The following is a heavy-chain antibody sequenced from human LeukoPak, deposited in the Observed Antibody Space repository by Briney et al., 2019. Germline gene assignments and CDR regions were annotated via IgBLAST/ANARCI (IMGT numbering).Heavy chain of an antibody. CDR1: GFTFSSYW. CDR2: IKQDGSEK. CDR3: ALQGVLLWFGELLPERYAFDI. D-gene: IGHD3-10*01. V-gene: IGHV3-7*01. J-gene: IGHJ3*02. Sequence: GGSLRLSCAASGFTFSSYWMSWVRQAPGKGLEWVANIKQDGSEKYYVDSVKGRFTISRDNAKNSLYLQMNSLRAEDTAVYYCALQGVLLWFGELLPERYAFDIWGQGTMVTVSS.